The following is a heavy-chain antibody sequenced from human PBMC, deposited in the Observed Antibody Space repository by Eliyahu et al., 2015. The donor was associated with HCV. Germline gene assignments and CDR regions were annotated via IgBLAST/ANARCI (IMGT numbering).Heavy chain of an antibody. V-gene: IGHV4-39*01. CDR2: IYYSGST. CDR3: ARHPGSSGYGLDY. Sequence: QLQLQESGPGLVKPSETLSLTXTVXXXSIXSSSYYWGXXRQPPGKGLEWIGSIYYSGSTYYNPSLKSRVTISVDTPKNQFSLKLSSVTAADTAVYYCARHPGSSGYGLDYWGQGTLVTVSS. D-gene: IGHD5-12*01. CDR1: XXSIXSSSYY. J-gene: IGHJ4*02.